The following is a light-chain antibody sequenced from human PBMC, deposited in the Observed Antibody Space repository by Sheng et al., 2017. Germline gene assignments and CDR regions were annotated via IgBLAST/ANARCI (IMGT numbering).Light chain of an antibody. Sequence: EIVLTQSPATLSLSPGERATLSCRASQSVSSYLAWYQQKPGQAPRLLIYGASTRATGIPARFSGSGSGTEFTLTISSLQSEDFAVYSCQHHPFFGQGTKVEI. J-gene: IGKJ2*01. CDR2: GAS. CDR1: QSVSSY. V-gene: IGKV3-15*01. CDR3: QHHPF.